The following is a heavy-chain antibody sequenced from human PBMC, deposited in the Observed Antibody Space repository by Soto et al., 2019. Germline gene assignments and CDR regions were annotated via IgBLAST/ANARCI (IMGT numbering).Heavy chain of an antibody. CDR1: CYSISSGHH. V-gene: IGHV4-38-2*01. CDR2: IYHGGST. Sequence: SETLSLTCSVSCYSISSGHHWGWIRQPPGKGLEWIGSIYHGGSTYFNPSLKSRLTISVDTSKSQFSLKLSSVTAADTAVYYCARHADSSSYYYPFDYWGQGTQVTVSS. CDR3: ARHADSSSYYYPFDY. D-gene: IGHD3-22*01. J-gene: IGHJ4*02.